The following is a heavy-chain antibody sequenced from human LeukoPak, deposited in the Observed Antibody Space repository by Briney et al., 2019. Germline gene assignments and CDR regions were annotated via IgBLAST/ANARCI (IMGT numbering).Heavy chain of an antibody. J-gene: IGHJ6*03. CDR1: GYSISTNYY. V-gene: IGHV4-38-2*02. CDR3: VTPRSWELSDMAV. D-gene: IGHD1-26*01. CDR2: VYHNGET. Sequence: SETLSLTCTVSGYSISTNYYWAWIRQSPGTGLEWIGSVYHNGETYYNPSLKSRVIISVDTSKNEFSLRLTSVTAADTAVNYCVTPRSWELSDMAVWGKGTTVIVSS.